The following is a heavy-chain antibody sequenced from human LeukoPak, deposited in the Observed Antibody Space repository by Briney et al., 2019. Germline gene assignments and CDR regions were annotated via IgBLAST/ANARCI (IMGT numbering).Heavy chain of an antibody. CDR2: MNPNSGNA. D-gene: IGHD5-24*01. J-gene: IGHJ6*03. CDR3: AASGVEMATIGVYYYYYMDV. CDR1: GYTFTSYD. V-gene: IGHV1-8*01. Sequence: GASVKVSCKASGYTFTSYDIKWLRQATGQGLEWMGWMNPNSGNAGYAQKFQGRVTMTRNTSISTAYMELSSLRSEDTAVYYCAASGVEMATIGVYYYYYMDVWGKGTTVTVSS.